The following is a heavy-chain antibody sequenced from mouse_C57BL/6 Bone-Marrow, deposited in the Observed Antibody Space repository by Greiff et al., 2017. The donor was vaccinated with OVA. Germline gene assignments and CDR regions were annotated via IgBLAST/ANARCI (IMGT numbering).Heavy chain of an antibody. CDR3: ARYYYAMDY. J-gene: IGHJ4*01. CDR2: INYDGSST. CDR1: GFTFSDYY. Sequence: EVKLMESEGGLVQPGSSMKLSCTASGFTFSDYYMAWVRQVPEKGLEWVANINYDGSSTYYLDSLKSRFIISRDNAKNILYLQMSSLKSEDTATYYCARYYYAMDYWGQGTSVTVSS. V-gene: IGHV5-16*01.